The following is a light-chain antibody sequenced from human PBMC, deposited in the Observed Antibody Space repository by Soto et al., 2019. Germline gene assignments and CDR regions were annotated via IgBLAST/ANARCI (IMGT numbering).Light chain of an antibody. CDR3: QQYNSYSLT. CDR1: QSISSW. J-gene: IGKJ1*01. CDR2: DAS. Sequence: DIQMIQSPSTLSASVGDRATITCRASQSISSWLAWYQQKPGKAPKLLIYDASSLESGVPSRFSGSGSGTEFTLTISSLQPDDFATYYCQQYNSYSLTFGQGTKVDIK. V-gene: IGKV1-5*01.